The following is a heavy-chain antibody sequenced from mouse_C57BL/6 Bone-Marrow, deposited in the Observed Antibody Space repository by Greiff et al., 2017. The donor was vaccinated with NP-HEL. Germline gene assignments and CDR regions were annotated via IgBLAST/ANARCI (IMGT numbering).Heavy chain of an antibody. V-gene: IGHV1-78*01. CDR3: ARGGDYDAWFAY. CDR1: GYTFTDHT. J-gene: IGHJ3*01. CDR2: IYPRDGST. D-gene: IGHD2-4*01. Sequence: VKLLESDAELVKPGASVKISCKVSGYTFTDHTIHWMKQRPEQGLEWIGYIYPRDGSTKYNEKFKGKATLTADKSSSTAYMQLNSLTSEDSAVYFCARGGDYDAWFAYWGQGTLVTVSA.